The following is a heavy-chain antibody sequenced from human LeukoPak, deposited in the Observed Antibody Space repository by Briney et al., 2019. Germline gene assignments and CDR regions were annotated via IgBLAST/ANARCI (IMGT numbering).Heavy chain of an antibody. CDR2: IKQGGSEK. CDR3: ARDPPYYDSNGYYSPHFDY. CDR1: GFTFSTYW. Sequence: PGGSLRLSCAASGFTFSTYWMSWVRQAPGKGLEWVANIKQGGSEKYYLDSVRGRFTISGENAKNSLYLQMTSLRAEDTAVYYCARDPPYYDSNGYYSPHFDYWGQGTLVTVSS. V-gene: IGHV3-7*01. J-gene: IGHJ4*02. D-gene: IGHD3-22*01.